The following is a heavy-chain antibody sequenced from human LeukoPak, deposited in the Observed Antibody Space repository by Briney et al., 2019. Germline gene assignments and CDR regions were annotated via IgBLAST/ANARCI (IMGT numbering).Heavy chain of an antibody. CDR3: ARDVYDFWSGPPDY. D-gene: IGHD3-3*01. J-gene: IGHJ4*02. V-gene: IGHV1-18*01. Sequence: ASVKVSCKPSGYTFTSYGLSGVRQAPGQGLEWMGWISAYNGNTNYAQKLQGRVTMTTDTSTSTAYMELRSLRSDDTAVYYCARDVYDFWSGPPDYWGQGTLVTVSS. CDR2: ISAYNGNT. CDR1: GYTFTSYG.